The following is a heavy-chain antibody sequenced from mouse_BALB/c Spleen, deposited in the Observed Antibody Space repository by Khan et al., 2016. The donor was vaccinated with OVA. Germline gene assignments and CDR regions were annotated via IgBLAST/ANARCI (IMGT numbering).Heavy chain of an antibody. D-gene: IGHD1-1*01. CDR1: GDSITSGY. J-gene: IGHJ3*01. CDR3: ACELRGFTY. V-gene: IGHV3-8*02. Sequence: EVQLVESGPSLVKPSQTLSLTCSVTGDSITSGYWNWIRKFPGNKLEYMGYISYSGNTYYNPSIKSRISITRDTSKNQYYLQLNSVTTEDTATFYCACELRGFTYWGQGTLVTVSA. CDR2: ISYSGNT.